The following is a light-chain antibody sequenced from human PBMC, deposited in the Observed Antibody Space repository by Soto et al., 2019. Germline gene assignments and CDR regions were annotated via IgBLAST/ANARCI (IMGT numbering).Light chain of an antibody. Sequence: SVLTQPPSASGTPGQRVTISCSGGSSNIGTNAVNWYQQLPGTAPKLLIYNNNQRPSGVPDRFSGSKSGTSASLAISGLQSEDEADYYCAAWDDSLNGYVFGTGT. V-gene: IGLV1-44*01. CDR1: SSNIGTNA. CDR2: NNN. CDR3: AAWDDSLNGYV. J-gene: IGLJ1*01.